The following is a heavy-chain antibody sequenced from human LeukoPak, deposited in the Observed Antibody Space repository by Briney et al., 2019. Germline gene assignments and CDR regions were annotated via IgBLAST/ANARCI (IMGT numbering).Heavy chain of an antibody. CDR2: IYYSGST. J-gene: IGHJ4*02. Sequence: SQTLSLTCTVSGGSISSGGYYWSWIRQHPGKGLKWIGYIYYSGSTYYNPSLKSQVTISVDTSKNQFSLKLSSVTAADTAVYYCARYYYDSSGYYYFDYWGQGTLVTVSS. CDR3: ARYYYDSSGYYYFDY. V-gene: IGHV4-31*01. D-gene: IGHD3-22*01. CDR1: GGSISSGGYY.